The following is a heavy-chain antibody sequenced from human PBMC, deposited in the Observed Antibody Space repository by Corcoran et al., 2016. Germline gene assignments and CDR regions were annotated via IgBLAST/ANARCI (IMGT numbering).Heavy chain of an antibody. J-gene: IGHJ4*02. Sequence: EVQLVDAGGGLVQPGGSLRLSCAASGFTFSSYSMNWVRQAPGKGLEWVSYISSSSSTIYYADSVKGRFTISRDNAKNSRYLQMHSLRAEDTAVYYCARLSSGWLDYWGQGTLVTVSS. CDR3: ARLSSGWLDY. V-gene: IGHV3-48*04. D-gene: IGHD6-19*01. CDR2: ISSSSSTI. CDR1: GFTFSSYS.